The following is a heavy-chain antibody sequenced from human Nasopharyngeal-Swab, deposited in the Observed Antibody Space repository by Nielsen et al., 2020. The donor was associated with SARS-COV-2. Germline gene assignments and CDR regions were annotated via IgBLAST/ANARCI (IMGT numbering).Heavy chain of an antibody. CDR2: ISSSGKYI. J-gene: IGHJ4*02. CDR1: GFTPASYS. D-gene: IGHD5-24*01. Sequence: GESLKISCAASGFTPASYSMNWVRQAPGKGLEWVSSISSSGKYIYYANSVRGRFTISGDNAKSSLFLQMDSLRAEDTALYYCARDIGDGYNLLYYFDYWGPGTLVTVSS. V-gene: IGHV3-21*01. CDR3: ARDIGDGYNLLYYFDY.